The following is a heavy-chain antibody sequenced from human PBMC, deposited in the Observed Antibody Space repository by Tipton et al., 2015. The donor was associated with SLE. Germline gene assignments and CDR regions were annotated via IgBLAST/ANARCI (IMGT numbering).Heavy chain of an antibody. CDR2: SNPSGNT. CDR3: ARVWDYGDAFDI. V-gene: IGHV4-34*01. Sequence: TLSLTCAVFGGSFSGYSWSWIRQPPGKGLEWVGESNPSGNTNYNPSLKSRVTISVDTSKNQLSLKLTSVTAADTAVYYCARVWDYGDAFDIWGQGTMVTVSS. D-gene: IGHD4-17*01. J-gene: IGHJ3*02. CDR1: GGSFSGYS.